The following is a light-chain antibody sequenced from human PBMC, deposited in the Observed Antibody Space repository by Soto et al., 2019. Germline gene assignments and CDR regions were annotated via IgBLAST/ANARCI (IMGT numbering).Light chain of an antibody. CDR1: QSISSW. CDR2: KAS. V-gene: IGKV1-5*03. CDR3: QQYNSYWT. Sequence: NRVTLSLSTLSAIVRHRLPMXGRARQSISSWLAWYQQKPGKAPKLLIYKASSLESGVPSRFSGSGSGTEFTLTISSLQPDDFATYYCQQYNSYWTFGQGTKV. J-gene: IGKJ1*01.